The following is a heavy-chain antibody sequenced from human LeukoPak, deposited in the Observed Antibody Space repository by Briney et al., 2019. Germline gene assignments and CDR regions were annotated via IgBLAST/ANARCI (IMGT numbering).Heavy chain of an antibody. CDR2: INAGNGNT. J-gene: IGHJ3*02. V-gene: IGHV1-3*01. CDR1: GYTFTSYA. D-gene: IGHD6-13*01. CDR3: ARDLRIATAGVTGWDAFDI. Sequence: ASVKVSCKASGYTFTSYAMHWVRQAPGQRLEWMGWINAGNGNTKYSQKFQGRVTITRDTSATTAYMELSSLRSEDTAVYYCARDLRIATAGVTGWDAFDIWGQGTMVTVSS.